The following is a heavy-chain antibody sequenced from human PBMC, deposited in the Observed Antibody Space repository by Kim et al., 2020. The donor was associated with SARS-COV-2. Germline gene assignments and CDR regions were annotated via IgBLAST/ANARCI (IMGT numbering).Heavy chain of an antibody. D-gene: IGHD5-12*01. CDR1: GGTFSSYA. CDR3: ARDYVDIVATPMDV. J-gene: IGHJ6*02. Sequence: SVKVSCKASGGTFSSYAISWVRQAPGQGLEWMGGIIPIFGTANYAQKFQGRVTITADESTSTAYMELSSLRSEDTAVYYCARDYVDIVATPMDVWGQGTTVTVSS. V-gene: IGHV1-69*13. CDR2: IIPIFGTA.